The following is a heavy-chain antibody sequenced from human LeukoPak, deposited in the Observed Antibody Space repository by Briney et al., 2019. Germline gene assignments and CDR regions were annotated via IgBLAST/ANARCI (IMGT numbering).Heavy chain of an antibody. Sequence: GASVKVSCKASGYTFTSYYMHWVRQAPGQGLEWMGIINPSGGSTSYAQKFQGRVTMTRDTSTSTVYMELSSLRSEDTAVYYCARDEVEIARGYSGYGAFICWFDPWGQGTLVTVSS. CDR2: INPSGGST. V-gene: IGHV1-46*01. CDR1: GYTFTSYY. CDR3: ARDEVEIARGYSGYGAFICWFDP. J-gene: IGHJ5*02. D-gene: IGHD5-12*01.